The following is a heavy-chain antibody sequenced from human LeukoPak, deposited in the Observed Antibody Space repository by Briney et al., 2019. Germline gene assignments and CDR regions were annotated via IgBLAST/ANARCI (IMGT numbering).Heavy chain of an antibody. Sequence: ASVKVSCKVSGHSLTKFSMEWVQQAPGKGLEWMGGFDPERGETIHAQKFQGRFTMTEDTSTDTAYMELNSLTSEDTAVYYCATGSIVYDFWGQGTLVTVSS. D-gene: IGHD1-26*01. CDR3: ATGSIVYDF. V-gene: IGHV1-24*01. CDR2: FDPERGET. CDR1: GHSLTKFS. J-gene: IGHJ4*02.